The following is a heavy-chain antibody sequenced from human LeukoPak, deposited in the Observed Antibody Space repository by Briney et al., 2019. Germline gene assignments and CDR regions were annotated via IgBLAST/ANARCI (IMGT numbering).Heavy chain of an antibody. V-gene: IGHV1-69*02. Sequence: SVKVSCKASGGTFSSYTISWVRQAPGQGLEWMGRIIPILGIANYAQKFQGRVTITADESTSTAYMELSSLRSEDTAVYYCARGTRIAVAGHYFDYWGQGTLVTVSS. D-gene: IGHD6-19*01. J-gene: IGHJ4*02. CDR2: IIPILGIA. CDR1: GGTFSSYT. CDR3: ARGTRIAVAGHYFDY.